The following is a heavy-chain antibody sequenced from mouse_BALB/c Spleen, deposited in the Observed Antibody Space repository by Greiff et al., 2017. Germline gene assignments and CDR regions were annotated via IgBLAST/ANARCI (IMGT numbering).Heavy chain of an antibody. V-gene: IGHV5-6*01. CDR2: ISSGGSYT. CDR1: GFTFSSYG. CDR3: ARHETLYYRYDGFDY. D-gene: IGHD2-14*01. J-gene: IGHJ2*01. Sequence: DVQLVESGGDLVKPGGSLKLSCAASGFTFSSYGMSWVRQTPDKRLEWVATISSGGSYTYYPDSVKGRFTISRDNAKNTLYLQMSSLKSEDTAMYYCARHETLYYRYDGFDYWGQGTTLTVSS.